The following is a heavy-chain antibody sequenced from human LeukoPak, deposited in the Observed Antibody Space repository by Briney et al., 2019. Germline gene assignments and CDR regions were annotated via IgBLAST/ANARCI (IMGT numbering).Heavy chain of an antibody. J-gene: IGHJ3*02. CDR1: GYSLRNGYH. CDR3: ARDGMAGSYQEDAIDI. CDR2: VSQSGST. V-gene: IGHV4-38-2*02. Sequence: SETLSLTCTVSGYSLRNGYHWAWFRQPPGKGLEWIWSVSQSGSTYDNPSLKRRVTMSMDTSTNQFSLKLSSVTAADTAVYYCARDGMAGSYQEDAIDIWGQGTMVTVSS. D-gene: IGHD1-26*01.